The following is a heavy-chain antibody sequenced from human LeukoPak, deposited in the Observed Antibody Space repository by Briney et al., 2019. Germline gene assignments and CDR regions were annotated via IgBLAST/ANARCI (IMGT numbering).Heavy chain of an antibody. CDR3: ARDRTRTGYSSGWYHDY. J-gene: IGHJ4*02. V-gene: IGHV1-2*02. D-gene: IGHD6-19*01. CDR2: INPNSGGT. Sequence: TSVKVSCKASGYTFTGYYMHWVRQAPGQGLEWMGWINPNSGGTNYAQKFQGRVTMTRDTSISTAYMELSRLRSDDTAVYYCARDRTRTGYSSGWYHDYWGQGTLVTVSS. CDR1: GYTFTGYY.